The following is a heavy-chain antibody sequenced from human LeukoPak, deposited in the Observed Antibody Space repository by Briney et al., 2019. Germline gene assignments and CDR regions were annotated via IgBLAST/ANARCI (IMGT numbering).Heavy chain of an antibody. CDR3: TRPRLGYDYLLDY. D-gene: IGHD5-12*01. Sequence: GGSLRLSCAASGFTFSSYWMSWVRQAPGKGLEWVANIKEDGSEQNYVDSVKGRFTISRDNAKNSLYLQMNSLNTEDTAVYYCTRPRLGYDYLLDYWGQGTLVTVSS. J-gene: IGHJ4*02. V-gene: IGHV3-7*03. CDR2: IKEDGSEQ. CDR1: GFTFSSYW.